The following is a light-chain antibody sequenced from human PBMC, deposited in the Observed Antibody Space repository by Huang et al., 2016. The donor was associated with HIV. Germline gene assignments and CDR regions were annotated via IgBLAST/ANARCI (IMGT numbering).Light chain of an antibody. V-gene: IGKV1-39*01. CDR1: QSISTY. CDR3: QQSYSALSS. J-gene: IGKJ5*01. CDR2: AAS. Sequence: IQMTQSPTSLAASVGDRVPIVCRASQSISTYLNWYQQKPGKAPKLLISAASTLHSGVPSRFSGSGSGTEFTLTIRGLQLDDFATYYCQQSYSALSSFGPGTRLAIK.